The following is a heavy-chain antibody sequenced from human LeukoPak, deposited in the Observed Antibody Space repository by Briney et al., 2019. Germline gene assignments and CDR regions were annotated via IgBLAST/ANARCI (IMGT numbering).Heavy chain of an antibody. Sequence: GGSLRLSCAASGFTVSSNFMSWVRQAPEKGLEWLSVMYSDGSTYYADSVKGRFTISRDNSKNTLYLQMNSLRAEDTAVYYCARDLLEWYFDYWGQGTLVTVSS. CDR1: GFTVSSNF. CDR2: MYSDGST. V-gene: IGHV3-66*01. D-gene: IGHD3-3*01. J-gene: IGHJ4*02. CDR3: ARDLLEWYFDY.